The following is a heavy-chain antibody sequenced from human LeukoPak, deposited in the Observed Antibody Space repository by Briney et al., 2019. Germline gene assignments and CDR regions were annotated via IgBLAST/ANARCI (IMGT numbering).Heavy chain of an antibody. CDR1: GYNFPSYG. CDR2: IRPHTGET. CDR3: ARDRGGKGSAIFY. V-gene: IGHV1-18*01. D-gene: IGHD2-2*01. Sequence: AAVKVSCKASGYNFPSYGINWVRQAPGQGLEWMGWIRPHTGETNSAQRFQDRVTMTTDTSTTTAYMELRSLRFDDTAVYYCARDRGGKGSAIFYWVQGSLVTVTS. J-gene: IGHJ4*02.